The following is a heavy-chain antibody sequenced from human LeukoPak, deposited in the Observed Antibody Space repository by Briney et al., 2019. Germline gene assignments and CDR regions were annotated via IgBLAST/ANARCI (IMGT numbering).Heavy chain of an antibody. Sequence: GAPVKLSYNAAGHTFSTSVTSWGRQAPGQGLEWMGWISAYNGNTNYAQKLQGRVTMTTATSTSTAYMELRSLRADDTAVYYCASDRVFVVTAIVSPVQYFGLWGQGTLVTVSS. V-gene: IGHV1-18*01. CDR1: GHTFSTSV. CDR2: ISAYNGNT. D-gene: IGHD5-18*01. CDR3: ASDRVFVVTAIVSPVQYFGL. J-gene: IGHJ1*01.